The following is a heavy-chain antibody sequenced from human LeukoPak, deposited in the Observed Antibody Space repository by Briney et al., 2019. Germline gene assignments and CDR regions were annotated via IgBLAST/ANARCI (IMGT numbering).Heavy chain of an antibody. V-gene: IGHV3-20*01. D-gene: IGHD6-19*01. Sequence: GSLRLSCAASGFTFGDYGMSWVRQAPGKGLEWVSGINWNGGSTGYADSVKGRFTISRDNAKNSLYLQMNSLRAEDTALYHCARSSYSSGFNDAFDIWGQGTMVTVSS. J-gene: IGHJ3*02. CDR1: GFTFGDYG. CDR2: INWNGGST. CDR3: ARSSYSSGFNDAFDI.